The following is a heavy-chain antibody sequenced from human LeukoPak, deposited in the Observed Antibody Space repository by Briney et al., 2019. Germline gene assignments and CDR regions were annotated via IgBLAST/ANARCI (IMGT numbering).Heavy chain of an antibody. Sequence: ASVKVSCKASGYTFTGYYMRWVRQAPGQGLEWMGWINPNSGGTYSAQKLQGWVTMTRDTSISTAYMELSRLTSDDTAVYYCARANALYCSSTTCLFDYWGQGTLVTVSS. V-gene: IGHV1-2*04. CDR3: ARANALYCSSTTCLFDY. CDR1: GYTFTGYY. J-gene: IGHJ4*02. D-gene: IGHD2-2*01. CDR2: INPNSGGT.